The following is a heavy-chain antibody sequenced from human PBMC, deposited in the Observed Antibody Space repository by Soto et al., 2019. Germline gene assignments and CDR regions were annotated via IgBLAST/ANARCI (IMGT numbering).Heavy chain of an antibody. Sequence: GGSLRLSCAASGFSFSSYGMHWVRQAPGKGLEWVAVIWYDGSNKNYADSVKGRFTISRDNFKNTLYLQMNSLTAEDTAVYYCARDHRPGFCSGGHCYRHYLDNWGQGNLVTVSS. V-gene: IGHV3-33*01. CDR2: IWYDGSNK. D-gene: IGHD2-15*01. J-gene: IGHJ4*02. CDR3: ARDHRPGFCSGGHCYRHYLDN. CDR1: GFSFSSYG.